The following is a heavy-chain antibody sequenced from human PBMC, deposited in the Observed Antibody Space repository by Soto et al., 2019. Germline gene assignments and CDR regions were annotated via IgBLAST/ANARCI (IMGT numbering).Heavy chain of an antibody. CDR1: GFTLSTYG. V-gene: IGHV3-30*03. CDR3: AIFLVAMMPPTSIVF. J-gene: IGHJ4*02. CDR2: ISYDGSNK. D-gene: IGHD2-2*01. Sequence: GGVLRLSCAASGFTLSTYGMHLGRPAPGKGVGWGGIISYDGSNKYYAASVKGRFTISRDNSKNTLYLQMNSLRAEDTAVYYCAIFLVAMMPPTSIVFWGPGLLVT.